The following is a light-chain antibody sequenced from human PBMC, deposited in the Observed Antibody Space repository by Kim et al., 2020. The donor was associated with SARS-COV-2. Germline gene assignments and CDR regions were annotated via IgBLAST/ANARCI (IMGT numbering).Light chain of an antibody. V-gene: IGLV3-21*04. CDR3: QVWDSSSDRVV. CDR1: SIGSKS. Sequence: APGKPARITLGGKSIGSKSVYWYRQRPGQAPVLVIYFDSDRPSGIPERFSGSNSGNTATLTISRVEAGDEADYYCQVWDSSSDRVVFGGGTQLTVL. CDR2: FDS. J-gene: IGLJ2*01.